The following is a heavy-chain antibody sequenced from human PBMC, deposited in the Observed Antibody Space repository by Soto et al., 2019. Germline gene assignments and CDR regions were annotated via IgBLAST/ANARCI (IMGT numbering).Heavy chain of an antibody. D-gene: IGHD3-16*02. V-gene: IGHV3-74*01. CDR1: GFTFSRYW. CDR3: VRELLFLGELSSTARFDH. Sequence: GGSLSLSCVASGFTFSRYWMHWVRQAPGKGLVWVARIRVYGSSTSYADSVKGRFTISRGNAENTIYLQMTSLRAEDTAVYFCVRELLFLGELSSTARFDHWGQGTLVTVSS. J-gene: IGHJ4*02. CDR2: IRVYGSST.